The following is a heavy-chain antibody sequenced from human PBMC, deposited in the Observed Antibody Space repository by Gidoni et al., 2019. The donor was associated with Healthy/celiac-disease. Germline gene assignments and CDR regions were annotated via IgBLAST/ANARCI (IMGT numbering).Heavy chain of an antibody. CDR1: GFPFSSYA. CDR2: IAYDGSNK. J-gene: IGHJ4*02. CDR3: ARDNGGNPDY. V-gene: IGHV3-30-3*01. D-gene: IGHD2-8*01. Sequence: QVQLVESGGGVVQPGRSLRLSCAASGFPFSSYAIHWVRQAPGKGLEWVAVIAYDGSNKYYADSVKGRFTISRDNSKNTLYLQMNSLRAEDTAVYYCARDNGGNPDYWGQGTLVTVAS.